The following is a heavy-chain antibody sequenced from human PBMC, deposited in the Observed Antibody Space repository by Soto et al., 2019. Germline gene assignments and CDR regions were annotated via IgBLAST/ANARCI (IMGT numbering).Heavy chain of an antibody. CDR3: ARRLDDTTVTCFNWFDP. CDR1: GGSINTGGYY. V-gene: IGHV4-31*03. Sequence: QVQLQESGPGLVKPSQTLSLTCTVSGGSINTGGYYWGWIRHLPGEGLEWIGHIFYTGTAYYNPSLRSRATLSIDTSANQFSLHMYSVTAADTAMYYCARRLDDTTVTCFNWFDPWGQRILVTVSS. J-gene: IGHJ5*02. CDR2: IFYTGTA. D-gene: IGHD4-17*01.